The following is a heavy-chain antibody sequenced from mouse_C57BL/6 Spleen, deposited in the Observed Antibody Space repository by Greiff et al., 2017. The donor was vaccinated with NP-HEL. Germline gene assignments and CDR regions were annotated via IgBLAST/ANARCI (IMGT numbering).Heavy chain of an antibody. CDR1: GFTFSSYA. CDR2: ISSGGDYI. Sequence: EVKLMESGEGLVKPGGSLKLSCAASGFTFSSYAMSWVRQTPEKRLEWVAYISSGGDYIYYADTVKGRFTISRDNARNTLYLQMSSLKSEDTAMYYCTRDGGSNWVFAYWGQGTLVTVSA. V-gene: IGHV5-9-1*02. D-gene: IGHD4-1*01. CDR3: TRDGGSNWVFAY. J-gene: IGHJ3*01.